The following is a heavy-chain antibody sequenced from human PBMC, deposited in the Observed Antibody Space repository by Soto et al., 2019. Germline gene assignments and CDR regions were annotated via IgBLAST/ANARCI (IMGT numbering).Heavy chain of an antibody. J-gene: IGHJ4*02. D-gene: IGHD6-19*01. V-gene: IGHV3-7*01. Sequence: EVQLVESGGDLVQPGGSLRLSCAGSGFIFSAYWMSWVRHAPGKGLEWVAMINRGASGTHYVDSVKGRFTISRDNAKNSLCLQRNRLRVEDRAVYFCATLDTAEIQTAAYWGQGTLVTVSS. CDR2: INRGASGT. CDR1: GFIFSAYW. CDR3: ATLDTAEIQTAAY.